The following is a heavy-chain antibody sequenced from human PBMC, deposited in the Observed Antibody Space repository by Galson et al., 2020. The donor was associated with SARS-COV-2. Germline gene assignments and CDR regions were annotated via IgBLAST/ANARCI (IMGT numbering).Heavy chain of an antibody. D-gene: IGHD3-16*02. CDR1: GFTFSNAW. V-gene: IGHV3-15*01. CDR2: IKSKTDGGTT. Sequence: GESLKISCAASGFTFSNAWMSWVRQAPGKGLEWVGRIKSKTDGGTTDYAAPVKGRFTISRDDSKNTLYLQMNSLKTEDTAVYYCTTVTVGGYDYVWGSYRDDDAFDIWGQGTMVTVSS. CDR3: TTVTVGGYDYVWGSYRDDDAFDI. J-gene: IGHJ3*02.